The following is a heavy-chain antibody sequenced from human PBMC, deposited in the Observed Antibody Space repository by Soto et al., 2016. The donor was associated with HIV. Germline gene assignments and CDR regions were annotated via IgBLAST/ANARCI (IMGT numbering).Heavy chain of an antibody. J-gene: IGHJ6*03. CDR2: ISPSGGST. V-gene: IGHV3-23*01. CDR3: ATARCTSCYIIYYYYMDI. Sequence: DVQLLESGGGLVQPGGSVRLSCTASGLTFSSYDMRWVRQAPGEGAWRWVSGISPSGGSTYYADSVKGRFTISRDNSKNTLYLQMNSLRAEDTAVYYCATARCTSCYIIYYYYMDIWGKGTTVTVSS. D-gene: IGHD2-2*02. CDR1: GLTFSSYD.